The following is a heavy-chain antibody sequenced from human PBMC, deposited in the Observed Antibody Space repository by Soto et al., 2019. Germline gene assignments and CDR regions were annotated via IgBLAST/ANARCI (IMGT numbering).Heavy chain of an antibody. J-gene: IGHJ6*02. Sequence: SETLSLTCTVSGDSISSYYWSWIRQPPGKGLEWIGYIYYSGSTNYNPSLKSRVTISVDTSKNQFSLKLNSVTAADTAVYYCASQNWGNYGLDVWGQGTTVTVSS. CDR1: GDSISSYY. V-gene: IGHV4-59*08. D-gene: IGHD7-27*01. CDR3: ASQNWGNYGLDV. CDR2: IYYSGST.